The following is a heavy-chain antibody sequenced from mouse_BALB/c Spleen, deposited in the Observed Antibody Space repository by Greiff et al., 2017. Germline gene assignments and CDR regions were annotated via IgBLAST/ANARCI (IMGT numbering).Heavy chain of an antibody. Sequence: EVKLMESGGGLVQPGGSLRLSCATSGFTFTDYYMSWVRQPPGKALEWLGFIRNKANGYTTEYSASVKGRFTISRDNSQSILYLQMNTLRAEDSATYYCARDRYRYGAMDYWGQGTSVTVSS. CDR1: GFTFTDYY. J-gene: IGHJ4*01. D-gene: IGHD2-14*01. V-gene: IGHV7-3*02. CDR3: ARDRYRYGAMDY. CDR2: IRNKANGYTT.